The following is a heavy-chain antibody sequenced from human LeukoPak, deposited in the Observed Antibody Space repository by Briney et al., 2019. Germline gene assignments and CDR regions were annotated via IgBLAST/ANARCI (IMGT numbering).Heavy chain of an antibody. D-gene: IGHD1-1*01. CDR3: ARGTGTTAYFDY. Sequence: GGSLRLSCAASGFTFSSYEMNWVRQAPGKGLEWVSYISSSGSTIYYADSVKGRFTISRDNAKNPLYLQMNSLRAEDTAVYYCARGTGTTAYFDYWGQGTLVTVSS. V-gene: IGHV3-48*03. CDR2: ISSSGSTI. CDR1: GFTFSSYE. J-gene: IGHJ4*02.